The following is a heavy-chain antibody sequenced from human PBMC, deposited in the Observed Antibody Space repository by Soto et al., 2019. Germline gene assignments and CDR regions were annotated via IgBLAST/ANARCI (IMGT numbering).Heavy chain of an antibody. Sequence: TSETLSLTCAVYGGSFSGYDWTWIRQPPGTGLEWIGEINHSGSSNYNPSLKSRVTISVDTSKNQFSLKLTSVTAADTAVYYCARVPDYWGQGTLVTSPQ. J-gene: IGHJ4*02. V-gene: IGHV4-34*01. CDR2: INHSGSS. CDR1: GGSFSGYD. CDR3: ARVPDY.